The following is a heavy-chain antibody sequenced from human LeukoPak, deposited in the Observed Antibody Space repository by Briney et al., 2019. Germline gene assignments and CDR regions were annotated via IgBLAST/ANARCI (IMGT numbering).Heavy chain of an antibody. J-gene: IGHJ4*02. Sequence: GGSLRLSCAASGFTVSSNYMSWVRQAPGKGLEWVSVIYSGGSTYYADSVKGRFTISRDNSKNTLYLQMNSLRAEDTAVYYCAKDRDWRVSYTKAYDYWGQGTLVTVSS. CDR1: GFTVSSNY. D-gene: IGHD2-2*02. CDR2: IYSGGST. V-gene: IGHV3-53*01. CDR3: AKDRDWRVSYTKAYDY.